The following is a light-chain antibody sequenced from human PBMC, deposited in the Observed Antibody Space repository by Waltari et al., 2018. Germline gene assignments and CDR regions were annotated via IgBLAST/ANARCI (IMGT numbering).Light chain of an antibody. CDR3: QQAYSTPFT. CDR2: AAS. V-gene: IGKV1-39*01. CDR1: QSISTY. J-gene: IGKJ3*01. Sequence: DIQITQSPSSLSASVGDRVTIAFRASQSISTYWNWYQQKPGKAPNLLIHAASSLQSGVPSRFRGSGSGTDFTLTISSLHPEDFATYYCQQAYSTPFTFGPGTAVDIK.